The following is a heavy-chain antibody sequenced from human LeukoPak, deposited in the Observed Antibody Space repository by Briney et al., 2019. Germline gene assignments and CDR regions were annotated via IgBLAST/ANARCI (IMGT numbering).Heavy chain of an antibody. V-gene: IGHV3-23*01. Sequence: GGSLRLSCAASGFTFSSSVMSWVRQAPGKGLERVSGISDSGAKTFYADSEKGRFTISRDNSKNTLYLQMNSLRAEDTAVYFCAKNDRSYYFDYWGQGTLVTVSS. J-gene: IGHJ4*02. D-gene: IGHD1-1*01. CDR1: GFTFSSSV. CDR2: ISDSGAKT. CDR3: AKNDRSYYFDY.